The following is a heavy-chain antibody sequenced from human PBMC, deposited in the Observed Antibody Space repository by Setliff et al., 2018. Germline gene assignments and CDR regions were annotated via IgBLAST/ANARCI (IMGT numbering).Heavy chain of an antibody. J-gene: IGHJ3*02. D-gene: IGHD4-17*01. CDR3: ASLRLRYDAFDI. CDR1: GYTFTSYG. V-gene: IGHV1-18*01. Sequence: ASVKVSCKASGYTFTSYGISWVRQAPGQGLEWMGWISAYNGNTNYAQKLQGRVTMTTDTSTSTPHMELRSLRSDDTAVYYCASLRLRYDAFDIWGQGTMVTVSS. CDR2: ISAYNGNT.